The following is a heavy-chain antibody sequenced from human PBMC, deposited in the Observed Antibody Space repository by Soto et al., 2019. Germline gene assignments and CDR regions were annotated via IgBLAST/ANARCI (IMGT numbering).Heavy chain of an antibody. V-gene: IGHV4-39*01. D-gene: IGHD3-22*01. CDR3: AGTFYYDNSGYHF. CDR2: IYYSGTT. Sequence: SETLSLTCTVSCGSISSTSYYWGWIRQPPGKGLELIGSIYYSGTTYFNPSLKSRVTISVDTSKNKFSLKLNSVTAADTAVYYGAGTFYYDNSGYHFWGQGTTVTVSS. CDR1: CGSISSTSYY. J-gene: IGHJ4*02.